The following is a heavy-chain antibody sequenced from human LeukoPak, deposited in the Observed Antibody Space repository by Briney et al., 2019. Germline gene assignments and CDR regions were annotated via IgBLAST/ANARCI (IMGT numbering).Heavy chain of an antibody. CDR3: ARDLDNWNYAFDI. CDR1: GGSISSYY. CDR2: IYYSGST. Sequence: PSETLSLTCTVSGGSISSYYWSWIRQPPGKGLEWIGYIYYSGSTNYNPSLKSRVTISVDTSKNQFSLKLSSVTAADTAVYYCARDLDNWNYAFDIWGQGTVVTVSS. J-gene: IGHJ3*02. D-gene: IGHD1-7*01. V-gene: IGHV4-59*01.